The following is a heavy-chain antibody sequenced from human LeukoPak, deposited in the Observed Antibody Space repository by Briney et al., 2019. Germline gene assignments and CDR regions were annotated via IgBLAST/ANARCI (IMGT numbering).Heavy chain of an antibody. V-gene: IGHV4-39*07. Sequence: SETLSLTCTVSGGSISSRNYYWDWIRQSPGKGLEWIGNIYYSGSIYYNPSLKSRVTISVDTSKNQFSLKLSSVTAADTAVYYCARETGKGITVDYYYYYMDVWGKGTTVTISS. J-gene: IGHJ6*03. D-gene: IGHD3-10*01. CDR3: ARETGKGITVDYYYYYMDV. CDR1: GGSISSRNYY. CDR2: IYYSGSI.